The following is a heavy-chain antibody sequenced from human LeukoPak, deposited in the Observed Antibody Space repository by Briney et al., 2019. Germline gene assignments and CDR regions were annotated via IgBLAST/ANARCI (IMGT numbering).Heavy chain of an antibody. CDR3: AKASGSSWYYYGMDV. D-gene: IGHD6-6*01. CDR2: ISWNSGSI. V-gene: IGHV3-9*01. Sequence: GRSLRLSCAASGFTFDDYAMHWVRQAPGKGLEWVSGISWNSGSIGYADSVKGRFTISRDNAKNSLYLQMNSLRAEDTALYYCAKASGSSWYYYGMDVWGKGTTVTVSS. CDR1: GFTFDDYA. J-gene: IGHJ6*04.